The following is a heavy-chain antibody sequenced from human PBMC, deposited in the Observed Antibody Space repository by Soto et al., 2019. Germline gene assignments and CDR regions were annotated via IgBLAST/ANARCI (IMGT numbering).Heavy chain of an antibody. J-gene: IGHJ4*02. D-gene: IGHD6-6*01. CDR3: AKLSSSSPYFDY. CDR1: GFTFSSYA. V-gene: IGHV3-23*01. CDR2: ISGSGGST. Sequence: GGSLRLSCAASGFTFSSYAMSWVRQAPGKGLEWVSAISGSGGSTYYADSVKGRFTISRDNSKNTLYLQMNSLRAEDTAVYYSAKLSSSSPYFDYWGQGTLVTVSS.